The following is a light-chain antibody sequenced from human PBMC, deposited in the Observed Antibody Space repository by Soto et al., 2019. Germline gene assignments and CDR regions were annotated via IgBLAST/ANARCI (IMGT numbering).Light chain of an antibody. CDR2: SNN. CDR1: SSNIGSNT. Sequence: QAVVTQPPSASGTPGQRVTISCSGSSSNIGSNTVNWYQQLPGTAPKLLIYSNNQRPSGVPDRFSGSKSGTSASLAISGLQSEDEADYYCAACDDSLNGQVVFGGGTQLTVL. J-gene: IGLJ2*01. CDR3: AACDDSLNGQVV. V-gene: IGLV1-44*01.